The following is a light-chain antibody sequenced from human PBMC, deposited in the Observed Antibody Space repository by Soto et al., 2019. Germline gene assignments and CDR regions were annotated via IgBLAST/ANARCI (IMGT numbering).Light chain of an antibody. CDR2: EVS. CDR1: SSDVGSYNL. CDR3: CSYAGSSTL. V-gene: IGLV2-23*02. J-gene: IGLJ1*01. Sequence: QSALTQPASVSGSPGQSITISCTGTSSDVGSYNLVSWYQQHPGKAPKLMIYEVSKRPSGVSNRFSGSKSVNTASLTISGLQAEDEADYYCCSYAGSSTLFGTGTKLTVL.